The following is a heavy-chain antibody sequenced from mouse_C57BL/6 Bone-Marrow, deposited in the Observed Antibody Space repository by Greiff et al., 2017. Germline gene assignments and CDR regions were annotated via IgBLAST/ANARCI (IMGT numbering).Heavy chain of an antibody. J-gene: IGHJ1*03. D-gene: IGHD2-5*01. Sequence: VQLVESGPGLVQPSQSLSITCTVSGFSLTSYGVHWVRQSPGKGLEWLGVIWSGGSTDYNASFISRLSISKVNSKSQVFFKMNSLQADDTAIYYCARFYSNLFHWYFAVWGTGTTVTVSS. CDR3: ARFYSNLFHWYFAV. CDR2: IWSGGST. CDR1: GFSLTSYG. V-gene: IGHV2-2*01.